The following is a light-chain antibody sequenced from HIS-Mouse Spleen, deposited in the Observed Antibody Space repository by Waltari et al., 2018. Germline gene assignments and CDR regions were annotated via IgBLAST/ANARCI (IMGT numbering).Light chain of an antibody. CDR3: YSTDSSGNHRV. CDR1: ALPKQY. CDR2: EDS. V-gene: IGLV3-10*01. Sequence: SYELTQPPSVSVSQGQTARITCSGDALPKQYAYWYQQKSGQAPVLIIYEDSKRPSGIPERFSGSSSGTMATLTISGAQVEDEADYYCYSTDSSGNHRVFGGGTKLTVL. J-gene: IGLJ2*01.